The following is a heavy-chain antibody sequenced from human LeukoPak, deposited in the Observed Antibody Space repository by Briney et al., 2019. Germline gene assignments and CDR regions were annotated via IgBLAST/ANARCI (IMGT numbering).Heavy chain of an antibody. CDR3: ARLYSYYYDSSGYRPWDAFDI. CDR2: IYPGDSDT. D-gene: IGHD3-22*01. J-gene: IGHJ3*02. V-gene: IGHV5-51*01. CDR1: GYSFTSYW. Sequence: GESLKISCKGSGYSFTSYWTGWVRQMPGKGLEWMGIIYPGDSDTRYSPSFQGQVTISADKSISTAYLQWSSLKASDTAMYYCARLYSYYYDSSGYRPWDAFDIWGQGTMVTVSS.